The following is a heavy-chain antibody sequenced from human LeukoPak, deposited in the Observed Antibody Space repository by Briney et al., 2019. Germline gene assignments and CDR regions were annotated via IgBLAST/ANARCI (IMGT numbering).Heavy chain of an antibody. CDR2: IKQDGSDK. Sequence: PGGSLRLSCAASGFTFSSYSMNWVRQAPGKGLEWVANIKQDGSDKYYVDSVKGRFTISRDNAKNSLFLQMNSLRAEDTAVYYCARVRCNSNSCFPDYWGQGTLVTVSS. CDR1: GFTFSSYS. D-gene: IGHD2-15*01. CDR3: ARVRCNSNSCFPDY. V-gene: IGHV3-7*01. J-gene: IGHJ4*02.